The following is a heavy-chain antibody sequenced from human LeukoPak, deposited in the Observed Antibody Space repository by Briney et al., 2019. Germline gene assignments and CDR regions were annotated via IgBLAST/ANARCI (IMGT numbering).Heavy chain of an antibody. CDR1: GFTFSSYS. V-gene: IGHV3-48*01. CDR2: ISSSSSTI. Sequence: GGSLRLSCAASGFTFSSYSMNWVRQAPGKGLEWVSYISSSSSTIYYADSVKGRFTISRDNAKNSLYLQMNSLRAEDTAVYYCASIRMRVYWGQGTLVIVSS. D-gene: IGHD2-8*01. CDR3: ASIRMRVY. J-gene: IGHJ4*02.